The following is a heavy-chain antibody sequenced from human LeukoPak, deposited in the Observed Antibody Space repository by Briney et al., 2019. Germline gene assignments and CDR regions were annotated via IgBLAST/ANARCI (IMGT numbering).Heavy chain of an antibody. CDR1: GFTFRSYG. Sequence: PGGSLRLSCAASGFTFRSYGMHWVRQAPGEGLEWVAVIWCDGSNKNYADSVKGRFTISRDNSKNTLYLQMNSLRAEDTAVYYCARDRAAAMEYHYMDVWGKGTTVTVSS. D-gene: IGHD2-2*01. CDR2: IWCDGSNK. CDR3: ARDRAAAMEYHYMDV. J-gene: IGHJ6*03. V-gene: IGHV3-33*01.